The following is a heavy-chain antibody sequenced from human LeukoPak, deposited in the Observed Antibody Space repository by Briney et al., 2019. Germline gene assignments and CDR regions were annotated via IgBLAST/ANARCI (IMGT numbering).Heavy chain of an antibody. V-gene: IGHV3-7*03. CDR3: AKGDWGGAVYMGIVY. Sequence: GSLRLSCATSGFTFSSYWMSWVRQAPGKGLEWVADIKEDGNEKYYVDSVKGRFTISRDNAKNSLYLQMNSLRAEDTAVYYCAKGDWGGAVYMGIVYWGQGTLVTVSS. CDR2: IKEDGNEK. J-gene: IGHJ4*02. CDR1: GFTFSSYW. D-gene: IGHD1-26*01.